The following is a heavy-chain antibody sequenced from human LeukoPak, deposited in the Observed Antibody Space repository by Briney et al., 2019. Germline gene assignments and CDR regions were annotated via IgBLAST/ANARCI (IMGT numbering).Heavy chain of an antibody. CDR2: IIPIFGTA. D-gene: IGHD2-15*01. Sequence: ASVKVSCKASGGTFSGYAISWVRQAPGQGLEWVGGIIPIFGTANYAQKFQGRVTITTDESTSTAYMELSSLRSEDTAVYYCARVPPATLGGYYYYYMGVWGKGTTVTDSS. CDR3: ARVPPATLGGYYYYYMGV. CDR1: GGTFSGYA. J-gene: IGHJ6*03. V-gene: IGHV1-69*05.